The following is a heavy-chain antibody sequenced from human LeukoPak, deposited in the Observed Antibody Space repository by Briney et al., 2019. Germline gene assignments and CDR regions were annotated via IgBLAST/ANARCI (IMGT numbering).Heavy chain of an antibody. Sequence: ASVKVSCKASGYTFSGYYMHWVRQAPGQGLEWMGWINPNSGGTNYAQKFQGRVTLTRDTSISTAYMELSRLRSDDTAVYYCARPNYDFWSGYYTWAFDIWGQGTMVTVSS. J-gene: IGHJ3*02. CDR2: INPNSGGT. CDR1: GYTFSGYY. D-gene: IGHD3-3*01. V-gene: IGHV1-2*02. CDR3: ARPNYDFWSGYYTWAFDI.